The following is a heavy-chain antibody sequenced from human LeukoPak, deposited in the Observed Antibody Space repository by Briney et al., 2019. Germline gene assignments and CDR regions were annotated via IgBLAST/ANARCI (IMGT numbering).Heavy chain of an antibody. CDR3: TRDPPGYGDYVFDY. V-gene: IGHV1-46*01. J-gene: IGHJ4*02. CDR1: GYTFGTYY. D-gene: IGHD4-17*01. CDR2: INPNGGST. Sequence: APVKVSCKASGYTFGTYYIHWVRQAPGQGLEWMGIINPNGGSTSYAQKFQDRVTMTRDTSTSTVYMELSSLRSEDTAVYFCTRDPPGYGDYVFDYWGQGTLVTVSS.